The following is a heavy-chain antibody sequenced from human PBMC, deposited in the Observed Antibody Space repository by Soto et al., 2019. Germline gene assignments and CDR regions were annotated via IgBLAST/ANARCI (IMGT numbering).Heavy chain of an antibody. V-gene: IGHV1-18*01. Sequence: ASVKVSCKASGYTFTSYGISWVRQAPGQGLEWMGWISAYNGNTNYAQKLQGRVTMTTDTSTSTAYMELRSLRSDDTAVYYCARENNRGYYDFWSGQIFGMDVWGQGTTVTVYS. CDR1: GYTFTSYG. CDR3: ARENNRGYYDFWSGQIFGMDV. CDR2: ISAYNGNT. J-gene: IGHJ6*02. D-gene: IGHD3-3*01.